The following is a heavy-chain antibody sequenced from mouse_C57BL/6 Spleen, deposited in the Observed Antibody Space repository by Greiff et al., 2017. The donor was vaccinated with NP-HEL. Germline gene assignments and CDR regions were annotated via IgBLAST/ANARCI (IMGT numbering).Heavy chain of an antibody. V-gene: IGHV1-69*01. CDR3: ARSSYYRNFDV. CDR2: IDPSDSYP. CDR1: GYTFTSYW. Sequence: QLQQPGAELVMPGASVKLSCKASGYTFTSYWMHWVKQRPGQGLEWIGEIDPSDSYPNYNQKFKGKSTLTVDKSSSTAYMQLSSLTSEDSAVYYCARSSYYRNFDVWGTGTTVTVSA. D-gene: IGHD2-14*01. J-gene: IGHJ1*03.